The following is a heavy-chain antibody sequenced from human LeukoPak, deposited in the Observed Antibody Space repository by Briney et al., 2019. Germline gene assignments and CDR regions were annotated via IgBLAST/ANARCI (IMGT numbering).Heavy chain of an antibody. D-gene: IGHD2-15*01. CDR1: GGSLSSSSYY. J-gene: IGHJ4*02. Sequence: SETLSLTCTVSGGSLSSSSYYWGWIRQPPGKGLEWIGSIYYSGSTYYNPSLKSRVTISVDTSKNQFSLKLSSVTAADTAVYYCSGGKGDYWGQGTLVTVSS. CDR2: IYYSGST. V-gene: IGHV4-39*07. CDR3: SGGKGDY.